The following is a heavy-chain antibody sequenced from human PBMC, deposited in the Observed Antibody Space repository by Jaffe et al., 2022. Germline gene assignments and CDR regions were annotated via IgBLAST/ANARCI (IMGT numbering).Heavy chain of an antibody. CDR3: ARVFPRNLYDSSGYPLLRGDAFDI. CDR1: GFTFSSYE. CDR2: ISSSGSTI. Sequence: EVQLVESGGGLVQPGGSLRLSCAASGFTFSSYEMNWVRQAPGKGLEWVSYISSSGSTIYYADSVKGRFTISRDNAKNSLYLQMNSLRAEDTAVYYCARVFPRNLYDSSGYPLLRGDAFDIWGQGTMVTVSS. V-gene: IGHV3-48*03. J-gene: IGHJ3*02. D-gene: IGHD3-22*01.